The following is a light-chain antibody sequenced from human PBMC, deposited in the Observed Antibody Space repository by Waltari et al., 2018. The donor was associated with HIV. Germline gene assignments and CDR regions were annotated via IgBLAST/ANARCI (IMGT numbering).Light chain of an antibody. V-gene: IGLV1-51*02. CDR1: RSNIGNNF. Sequence: QSVLTQPPSVSAAPGQKVTISCSGSRSNIGNNFVSWYQQLPGTAPKLLIDENSRRSSGIPDRFSGSKSGPSASLGITGLQTGDEADYYCGTWDNTLRSGVFGGGTRLTVL. CDR2: ENS. CDR3: GTWDNTLRSGV. J-gene: IGLJ2*01.